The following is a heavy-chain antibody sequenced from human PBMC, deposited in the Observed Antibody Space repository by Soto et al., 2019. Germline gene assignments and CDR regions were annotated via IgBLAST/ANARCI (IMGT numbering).Heavy chain of an antibody. CDR1: GGSISSYY. V-gene: IGHV4-59*01. D-gene: IGHD4-17*01. Sequence: SETLSLTCTVSGGSISSYYWSWIRQPPGKGLEWIGFIYYSGSTNYNPSLKSRVTISVDTSKNQFSLKLSSVTAADTAVYYCARESLDDYGDYVGTEDYYYYYMDVWGKGTTVTVS. CDR3: ARESLDDYGDYVGTEDYYYYYMDV. CDR2: IYYSGST. J-gene: IGHJ6*03.